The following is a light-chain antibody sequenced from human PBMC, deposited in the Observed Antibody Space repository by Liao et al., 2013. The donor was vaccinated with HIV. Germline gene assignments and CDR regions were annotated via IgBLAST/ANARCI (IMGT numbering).Light chain of an antibody. V-gene: IGLV3-1*01. Sequence: SYELTQPPSVSVSPGQTASITCSGDRLWEKYVSWYQQRPGQSPLLVMYQDSRRPSGIPERFSGSTSGNTATLTISGTQAMDEADYYCQAWDSSTVVFGGGTKLTVL. CDR1: RLWEKY. CDR3: QAWDSSTVV. CDR2: QDS. J-gene: IGLJ2*01.